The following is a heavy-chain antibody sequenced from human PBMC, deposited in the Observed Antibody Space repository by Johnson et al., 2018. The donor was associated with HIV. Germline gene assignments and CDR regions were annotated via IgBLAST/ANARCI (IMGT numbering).Heavy chain of an antibody. CDR1: GFIVSSNY. CDR3: ARSSGWYGVAAFDI. CDR2: IFSGGST. V-gene: IGHV3-66*01. Sequence: VQVVESGGGLVQPGGSLRLSCAASGFIVSSNYMSWVRQAPGKGLECVSVIFSGGSTYYADSVKGRFTISRENAKNSLYLQMNSLRAADTAVYYCARSSGWYGVAAFDIWGQGTMVTVSS. J-gene: IGHJ3*02. D-gene: IGHD6-19*01.